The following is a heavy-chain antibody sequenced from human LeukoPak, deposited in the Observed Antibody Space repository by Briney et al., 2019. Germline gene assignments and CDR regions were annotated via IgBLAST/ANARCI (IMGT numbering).Heavy chain of an antibody. J-gene: IGHJ4*02. CDR2: ITGSGGRT. D-gene: IGHD3-10*01. Sequence: PGGSLRLSCAASGFTFSSDAMSWVRQAPGMGLEWVSGITGSGGRTFYADSVKGRFTISRDNSKNTLYLQMNSLRDEDTALYYCAKGCGSGSYSELDYWGQGTLVTVSS. CDR1: GFTFSSDA. CDR3: AKGCGSGSYSELDY. V-gene: IGHV3-23*01.